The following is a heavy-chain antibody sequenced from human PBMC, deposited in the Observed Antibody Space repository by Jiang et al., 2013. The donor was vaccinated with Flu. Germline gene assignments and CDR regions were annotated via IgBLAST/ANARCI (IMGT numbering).Heavy chain of an antibody. CDR1: GFTFSSYA. CDR2: ISGSGGST. D-gene: IGHD4-17*01. Sequence: EVQLLESGGGLVQPGGSLRLSCAASGFTFSSYAMSWVRQAPGKGLEWVSAISGSGGSTYYADSVKGRFTISRDNSKNMLYLQMNSLRAEDTAVYYCAKDFFHRTPVRHGDYEFGSYFDYWGQGTLVTVSS. V-gene: IGHV3-23*01. J-gene: IGHJ4*02. CDR3: AKDFFHRTPVRHGDYEFGSYFDY.